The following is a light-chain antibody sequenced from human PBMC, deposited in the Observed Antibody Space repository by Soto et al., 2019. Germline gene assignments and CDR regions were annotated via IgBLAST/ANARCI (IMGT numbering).Light chain of an antibody. CDR1: QSISSY. J-gene: IGKJ3*01. CDR3: QQSYSTPET. CDR2: AAS. V-gene: IGKV1-39*01. Sequence: DIQMTQSPSSLSASVGDRVTITCRASQSISSYLNWYQQKPGKAPKLLIYAASSLQSGVPSRFSGSGSGTDFTLTXSSLQXEDFATYYCQQSYSTPETFGPGTKVDIK.